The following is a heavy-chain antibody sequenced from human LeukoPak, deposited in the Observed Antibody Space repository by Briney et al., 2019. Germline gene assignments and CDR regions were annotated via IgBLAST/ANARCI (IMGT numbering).Heavy chain of an antibody. CDR3: ARSYYYGSGSYGYYGMDV. J-gene: IGHJ6*04. Sequence: SVKVSFKAAGGTFSSYAISWVRQAPGQGHEWMGGIIPIFGTANYAQKFQGRVTITADKSTSTAYMELSSLRSEDTAVYYCARSYYYGSGSYGYYGMDVWGKGTTVTVSS. V-gene: IGHV1-69*06. CDR2: IIPIFGTA. CDR1: GGTFSSYA. D-gene: IGHD3-10*01.